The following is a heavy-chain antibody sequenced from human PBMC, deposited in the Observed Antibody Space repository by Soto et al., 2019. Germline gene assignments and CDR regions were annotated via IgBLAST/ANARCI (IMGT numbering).Heavy chain of an antibody. CDR2: ISGYNGNT. CDR1: GYTFTNYG. Sequence: QVQVVQSGDEVKKPGASVKVSCKASGYTFTNYGFSWVRQAPGQGLEWMGWISGYNGNTKYAEKFQGRVTMTTDTSTSTAHMELRSLRSAATAVYYCAREGQAPYYYYGMDVWGQGTAVTVSS. V-gene: IGHV1-18*01. J-gene: IGHJ6*02. CDR3: AREGQAPYYYYGMDV.